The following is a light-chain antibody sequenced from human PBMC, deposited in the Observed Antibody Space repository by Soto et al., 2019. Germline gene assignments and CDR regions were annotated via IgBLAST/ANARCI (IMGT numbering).Light chain of an antibody. Sequence: IVLTQSPATLSLSPVERATLSCRASQSVSSSYLAWYQQKPGQAPRLLIYGASSRATGIPDRFSGSGSGSGSGTDFTLTISRLEPEDFAVYYCQQYRTLPRTFGQGTKVDIK. V-gene: IGKV3-20*01. CDR3: QQYRTLPRT. CDR1: QSVSSSY. J-gene: IGKJ1*01. CDR2: GAS.